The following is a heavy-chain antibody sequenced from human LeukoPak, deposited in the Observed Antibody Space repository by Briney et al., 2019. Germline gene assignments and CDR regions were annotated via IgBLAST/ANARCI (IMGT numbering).Heavy chain of an antibody. CDR3: ARDDYGDYLW. CDR1: GFTFSTYW. D-gene: IGHD4-17*01. CDR2: ISSDGSTT. Sequence: GGSLRLSCAASGFTFSTYWMHWVRQVPRKGLVWVSRISSDGSTTSYADSVKGRFTISRDNAKNTLYLQMNSLRAVDTAVYYCARDDYGDYLWWGQGTLVTVSS. V-gene: IGHV3-74*01. J-gene: IGHJ4*02.